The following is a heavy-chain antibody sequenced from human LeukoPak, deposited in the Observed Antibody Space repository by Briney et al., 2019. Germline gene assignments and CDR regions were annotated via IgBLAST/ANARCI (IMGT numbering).Heavy chain of an antibody. CDR1: GGSISGYY. CDR3: ARGVPHLDV. J-gene: IGHJ6*02. Sequence: SETLSLTCTVSGGSISGYYWSWIRQPPGKGLEWMGFIYDSGSTNYNPSLKSRLTISVDTSKNQFSLKSNSVTAADTAVYYCARGVPHLDVWGQGTTVTVS. V-gene: IGHV4-59*01. D-gene: IGHD3-10*01. CDR2: IYDSGST.